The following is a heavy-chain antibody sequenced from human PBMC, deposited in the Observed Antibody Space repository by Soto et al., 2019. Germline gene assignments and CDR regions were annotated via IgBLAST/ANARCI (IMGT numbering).Heavy chain of an antibody. CDR2: ISAYNGDR. D-gene: IGHD6-19*01. Sequence: QLQLVQSGAEVKKPGASVKVSCKASGYTFSSHGITWVRQAPGQGLERVGWISAYNGDRNYAQNLQGRLTLTTDTSTSTAYMELRSLRSDDTAVYYCAREAVSSDYIDYWGQGTLVTVSS. V-gene: IGHV1-18*01. CDR3: AREAVSSDYIDY. J-gene: IGHJ4*02. CDR1: GYTFSSHG.